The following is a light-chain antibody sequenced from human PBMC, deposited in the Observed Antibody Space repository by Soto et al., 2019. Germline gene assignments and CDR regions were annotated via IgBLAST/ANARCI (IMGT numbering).Light chain of an antibody. V-gene: IGKV3-15*01. CDR3: QQYNNWLTWT. J-gene: IGKJ1*01. CDR1: QTFRSN. Sequence: EIVMTQSPATLSVSPGERVTLSCRASQTFRSNLAWYQQKPGQAPRLLIYGASTRATGIPARFSGSGSGTEFTLTISSLQSEDFAVYYCQQYNNWLTWTFGQGTKVDIK. CDR2: GAS.